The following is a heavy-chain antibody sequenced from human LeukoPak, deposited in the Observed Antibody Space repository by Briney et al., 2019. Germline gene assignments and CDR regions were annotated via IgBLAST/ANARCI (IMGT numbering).Heavy chain of an antibody. CDR1: GFTFDDYA. Sequence: GGSLRLSCAASGFTFDDYAMHWVRQAPGKGLEWVSGISWNSGYIGYADSVKGRFTISRDNAKNSLYLQMNSLRVEDTAFYYCAKFGAPVIVPASITHYYYGMDVWGQGTTVTVSS. J-gene: IGHJ6*02. CDR3: AKFGAPVIVPASITHYYYGMDV. D-gene: IGHD2-2*01. CDR2: ISWNSGYI. V-gene: IGHV3-9*01.